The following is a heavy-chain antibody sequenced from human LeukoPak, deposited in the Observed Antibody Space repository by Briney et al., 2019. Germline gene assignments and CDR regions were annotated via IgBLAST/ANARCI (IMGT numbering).Heavy chain of an antibody. CDR3: ARASIGYCTNGVCPYYYYYGMDV. J-gene: IGHJ6*02. Sequence: ASVKVSCKASGGTFSSYAISWVRQATGQGLEWMGWMNPNSGNTGYAQKFQGRVTMTRNTSISTAYMELSSLRSEDTAVYYCARASIGYCTNGVCPYYYYYGMDVWGQGTTVTVSS. V-gene: IGHV1-8*02. CDR1: GGTFSSYA. CDR2: MNPNSGNT. D-gene: IGHD2-8*01.